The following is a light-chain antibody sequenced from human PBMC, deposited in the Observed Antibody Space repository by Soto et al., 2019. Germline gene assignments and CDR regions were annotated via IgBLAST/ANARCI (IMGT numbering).Light chain of an antibody. CDR3: MQARHIPFT. V-gene: IGKV2-28*01. Sequence: DVVMTQSPLSLPVTPGEPASISCRSSQSLLYSNGYNYLDWYLQKPGQSPQLLIYLGSNRASGVPDRFSGSGSGTDFTLKISRVEPEVVGVYYCMQARHIPFTFGPGTKVHIK. CDR2: LGS. J-gene: IGKJ3*01. CDR1: QSLLYSNGYNY.